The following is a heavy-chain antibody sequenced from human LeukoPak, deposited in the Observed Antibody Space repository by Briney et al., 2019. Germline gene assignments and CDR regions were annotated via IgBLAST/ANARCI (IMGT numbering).Heavy chain of an antibody. V-gene: IGHV1-69*13. CDR3: ARGYCSSTSCYGGSY. CDR2: IIPIFGTA. D-gene: IGHD2-2*01. Sequence: SVKVSCKASGGTFSSYAISWVRQAPGQGLEWMGGIIPIFGTANYAQKFQGRVTITADESTSTAYMELSSLRSEDTAVYYCARGYCSSTSCYGGSYWGQGTLVTVSS. J-gene: IGHJ4*02. CDR1: GGTFSSYA.